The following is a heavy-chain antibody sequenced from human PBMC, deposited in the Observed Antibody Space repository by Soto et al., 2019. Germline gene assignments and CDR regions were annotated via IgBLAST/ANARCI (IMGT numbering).Heavy chain of an antibody. Sequence: SQTLSLTCAISGDSVSSNSAAWNWIRQSPSRGLEWLGRTYYRSKWYNDYAVSVKSRITINPDTSKNQFSLQLNSVTPEDTAVYYCARDYYDFWSGTGRSVSSSYGMEVWGQGTTVTVSS. V-gene: IGHV6-1*01. CDR1: GDSVSSNSAA. J-gene: IGHJ6*02. CDR3: ARDYYDFWSGTGRSVSSSYGMEV. CDR2: TYYRSKWYN. D-gene: IGHD3-3*01.